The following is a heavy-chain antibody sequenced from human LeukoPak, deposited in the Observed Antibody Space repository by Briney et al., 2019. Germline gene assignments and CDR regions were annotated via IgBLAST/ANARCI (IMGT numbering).Heavy chain of an antibody. CDR2: IYYSGST. Sequence: GSLRLSCAASGFTFSDYYMSWIRQAPGKGLEWIGSIYYSGSTYYNPSLKSRVTLSVDTSKNQFSLKLSSVTAADTAVYYCARRSKYCSSTSCYVYYYYYMDVWGKGTTVTISS. CDR1: GFTFSDYY. D-gene: IGHD2-2*01. V-gene: IGHV4-38-2*01. J-gene: IGHJ6*03. CDR3: ARRSKYCSSTSCYVYYYYYMDV.